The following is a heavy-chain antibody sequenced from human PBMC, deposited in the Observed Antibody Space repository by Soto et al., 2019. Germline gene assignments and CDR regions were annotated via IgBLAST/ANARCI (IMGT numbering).Heavy chain of an antibody. CDR1: GDSISSYY. CDR2: IYYSGST. J-gene: IGHJ6*02. V-gene: IGHV4-59*01. Sequence: SETLSLTCTVSGDSISSYYWSWIRQPPGKGLEWIGYIYYSGSTNYNPSLKSRVTISVDTSKNQFSLKLSSVTAADTAVYYCARESRPYYYYGMDVWGQGTTVTVSS. CDR3: ARESRPYYYYGMDV.